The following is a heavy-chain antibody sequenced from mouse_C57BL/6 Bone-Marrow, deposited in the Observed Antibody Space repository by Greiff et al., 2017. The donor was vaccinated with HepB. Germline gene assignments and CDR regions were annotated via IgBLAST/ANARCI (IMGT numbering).Heavy chain of an antibody. J-gene: IGHJ1*03. CDR3: AREGAVGWYFDV. D-gene: IGHD1-1*01. Sequence: EVKLVESGGGLVKPGGSLKLSCAASGFTFSSYAMSWVRQTPEKRLEWVATISDGGSYTYYPDNVKGRFTISRDNAKNNLYLQMSHLKSEDTAMYYCAREGAVGWYFDVWGTGTTVTVSS. V-gene: IGHV5-4*01. CDR2: ISDGGSYT. CDR1: GFTFSSYA.